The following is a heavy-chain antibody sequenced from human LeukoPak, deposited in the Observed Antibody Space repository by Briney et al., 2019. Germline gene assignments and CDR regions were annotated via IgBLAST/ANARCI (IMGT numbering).Heavy chain of an antibody. CDR1: GFTVTDNY. Sequence: PGGSLRLSCAASGFTVTDNYMNWVRQSSGKGLEWVSVIYGGGDTNYADSVKGRFIISRGTSKNTVYLQMNSLGAEDTAVYYCVREAVMPVAPSTIGTSGSPLYDYYGLDVWGHGTTITVSS. J-gene: IGHJ6*02. D-gene: IGHD6-13*01. CDR3: VREAVMPVAPSTIGTSGSPLYDYYGLDV. V-gene: IGHV3-53*01. CDR2: IYGGGDT.